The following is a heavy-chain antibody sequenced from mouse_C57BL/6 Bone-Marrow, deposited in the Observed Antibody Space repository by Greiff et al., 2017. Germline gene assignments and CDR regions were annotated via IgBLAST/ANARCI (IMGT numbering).Heavy chain of an antibody. CDR2: IDPENGDT. Sequence: EVQLQQSGAELVRPGASVKLSCTASGFNIKDDYMHWVKQRPEQGLEWIGWIDPENGDTESASKFQGKATITADTSSNTAYLQLSSLTSEDTAVYYCTGGYYDYFDYWGQGTTLTVSS. V-gene: IGHV14-4*01. CDR1: GFNIKDDY. D-gene: IGHD2-3*01. CDR3: TGGYYDYFDY. J-gene: IGHJ2*01.